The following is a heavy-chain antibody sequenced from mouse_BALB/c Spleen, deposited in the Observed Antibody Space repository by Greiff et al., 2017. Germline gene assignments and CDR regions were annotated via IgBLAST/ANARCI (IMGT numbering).Heavy chain of an antibody. CDR3: SYYDYDRLAY. CDR1: GFNITDYY. Sequence: VQLQQSGAELVRSGASVKLSCTASGFNITDYYMHWVKQRPEQGLEWIGWIDPENGDTEYAPKFQGKATMTADTSSNTAYLQLSSLTSEDTAVYYCSYYDYDRLAYWGQGTLVTVSA. CDR2: IDPENGDT. V-gene: IGHV14-4*02. J-gene: IGHJ3*01. D-gene: IGHD2-4*01.